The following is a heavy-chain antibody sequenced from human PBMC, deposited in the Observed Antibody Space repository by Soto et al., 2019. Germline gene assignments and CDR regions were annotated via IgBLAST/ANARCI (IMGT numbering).Heavy chain of an antibody. CDR3: ASTVTTNYFDY. CDR1: GYTFTSYY. CDR2: INPSGGST. J-gene: IGHJ4*02. Sequence: ASLKVACKASGYTFTSYYMHWVRQAPGQGLEWMGIINPSGGSTSYAQKFQGRVTMTRDTSTSTVYMELSSLRSEDTAVYYCASTVTTNYFDYWGQGTLVTVSS. D-gene: IGHD4-17*01. V-gene: IGHV1-46*01.